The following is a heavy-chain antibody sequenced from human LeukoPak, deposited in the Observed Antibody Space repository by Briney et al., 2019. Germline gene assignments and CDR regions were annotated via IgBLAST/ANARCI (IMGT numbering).Heavy chain of an antibody. CDR1: GFTFSSYA. D-gene: IGHD6-19*01. V-gene: IGHV3-30-3*01. CDR2: ISYDGSNK. J-gene: IGHJ5*02. Sequence: PGKSLRLSCAASGFTFSSYAMHWVRQAPGKGLEWVAVISYDGSNKYYADSVKGRSTISRDNAKNSLYLQMNSLRAEDTAVYYCARDRSGLNWFDPWGQGTLVTVSS. CDR3: ARDRSGLNWFDP.